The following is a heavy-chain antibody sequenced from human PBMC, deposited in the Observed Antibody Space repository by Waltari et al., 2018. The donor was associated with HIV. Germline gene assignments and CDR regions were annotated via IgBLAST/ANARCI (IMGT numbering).Heavy chain of an antibody. CDR3: ARDRPRGAALFYYGMDV. CDR2: ITVSGNTI. J-gene: IGHJ6*02. D-gene: IGHD6-13*01. Sequence: QVHLVESGGGLVKPGGSLSLSCAASGFTFSDYYMTWIRQAPGNGLGWGSYITVSGNTIYDGYSVKGRFTISRDNAKNSLFLQMNSLRAEDTAVYYCARDRPRGAALFYYGMDVWGQGTTVTVSS. V-gene: IGHV3-11*01. CDR1: GFTFSDYY.